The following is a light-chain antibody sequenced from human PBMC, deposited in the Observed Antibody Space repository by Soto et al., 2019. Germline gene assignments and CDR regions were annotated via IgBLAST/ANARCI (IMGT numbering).Light chain of an antibody. Sequence: DIQMTQSPSSLSVSVGERVTITCRASQPIANWLGWYQQRPVHAPALLIHGVSTLHSGVPPRFSGTGYGTDCAVTITSLQTEDLATYYCQHASYPPYTVGQGTKLYI. V-gene: IGKV1-12*01. CDR2: GVS. CDR1: QPIANW. J-gene: IGKJ2*01. CDR3: QHASYPPYT.